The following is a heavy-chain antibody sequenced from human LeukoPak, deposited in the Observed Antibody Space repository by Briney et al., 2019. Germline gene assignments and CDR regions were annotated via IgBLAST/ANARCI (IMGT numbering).Heavy chain of an antibody. D-gene: IGHD3-9*01. Sequence: GGSLSLSCAASLFTLSSYAMSWVRQAPGKEGEGVSAISGSGGSTYYAESVKGRFTIYRENSKNTLYLQMHSLRAEDTAVYYCAKVPILRYFDWLPEVPFFDYWGQGTLVTVSS. V-gene: IGHV3-23*01. CDR3: AKVPILRYFDWLPEVPFFDY. J-gene: IGHJ4*02. CDR2: ISGSGGST. CDR1: LFTLSSYA.